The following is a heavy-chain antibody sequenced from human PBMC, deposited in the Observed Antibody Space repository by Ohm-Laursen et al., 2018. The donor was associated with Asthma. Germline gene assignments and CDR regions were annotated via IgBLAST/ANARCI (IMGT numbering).Heavy chain of an antibody. CDR2: ISAYNGNT. D-gene: IGHD3-16*02. Sequence: ASVKVSCKASGYTFTSYGISWVRQAPGQGLEWMGWISAYNGNTNYAQKLQGRVTMTTDTSTSTAYMELRSLRSDDTAVYYCARDLPRLGELSLYPLDYWGQGTLVTVSS. CDR3: ARDLPRLGELSLYPLDY. CDR1: GYTFTSYG. V-gene: IGHV1-18*04. J-gene: IGHJ4*02.